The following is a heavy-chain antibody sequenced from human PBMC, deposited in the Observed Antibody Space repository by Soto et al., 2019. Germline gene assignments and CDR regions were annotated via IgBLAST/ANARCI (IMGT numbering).Heavy chain of an antibody. CDR1: GFTVSSNY. D-gene: IGHD4-17*01. CDR2: IYSGGST. CDR3: SREHYAAYGYGIDV. Sequence: EVQLVESGGGLVQPGGSLRLSCAASGFTVSSNYMSWVRQAPGKGLEWVSVIYSGGSTYYADSVKGRFTISRDNSKNTLDLQMNSLRAEDTDVYYCSREHYAAYGYGIDVWGQGTTVTVSS. V-gene: IGHV3-66*01. J-gene: IGHJ6*02.